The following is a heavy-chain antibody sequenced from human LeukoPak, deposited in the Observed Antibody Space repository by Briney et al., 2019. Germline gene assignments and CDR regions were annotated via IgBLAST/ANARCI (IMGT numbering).Heavy chain of an antibody. CDR3: ARDLGGYGDSGTNFDY. J-gene: IGHJ4*02. Sequence: TGGSLRLSCAASGFTFSSYSMNWVRQAPGKGLEWVSAISTSSIYIYYADSVKGRFTISRHNAKKSLYLQMNSLRAEDTAVYYCARDLGGYGDSGTNFDYWGQGTLVTVSS. V-gene: IGHV3-21*01. CDR2: ISTSSIYI. CDR1: GFTFSSYS. D-gene: IGHD4-17*01.